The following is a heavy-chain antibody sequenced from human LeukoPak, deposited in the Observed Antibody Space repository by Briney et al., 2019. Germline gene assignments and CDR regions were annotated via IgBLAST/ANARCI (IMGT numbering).Heavy chain of an antibody. CDR1: GGSISSYY. Sequence: PSETLSLTCTVSGGSISSYYWSWIRQHPGKGLEWIGYIYYSGSTYYNPSLKSRVTISVDTSKNQFSLKLSSVTAADTAVYYCARTVAGKSKWFDPWGQGTLVTVSS. CDR2: IYYSGST. D-gene: IGHD6-19*01. J-gene: IGHJ5*02. CDR3: ARTVAGKSKWFDP. V-gene: IGHV4-59*06.